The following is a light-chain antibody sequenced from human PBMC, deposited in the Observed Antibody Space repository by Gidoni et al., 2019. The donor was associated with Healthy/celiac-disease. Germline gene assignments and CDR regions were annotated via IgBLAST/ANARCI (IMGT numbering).Light chain of an antibody. V-gene: IGLV6-57*01. CDR1: RGSIASNY. CDR2: EDN. CDR3: QSYDSSNQDWV. J-gene: IGLJ3*02. Sequence: NFMLTQPHSVSESPGKTVTISCTRSRGSIASNYVQWYQQRPGSSPTTVIYEDNQRPSGVPDRFSGSIDSSSNSASLTISGLKTEDEADYYCQSYDSSNQDWVFGGGTKLTVL.